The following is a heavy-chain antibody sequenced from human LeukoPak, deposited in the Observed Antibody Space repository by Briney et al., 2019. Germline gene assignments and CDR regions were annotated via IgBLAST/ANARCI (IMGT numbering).Heavy chain of an antibody. CDR3: ARLLCYDSSGYNY. CDR1: GFTFSSYW. CDR2: IKQDGSEK. D-gene: IGHD3-22*01. Sequence: TGGSLRLSCAASGFTFSSYWMSWVRQAPGKGLEWVANIKQDGSEKYYVDSVKGRFTISRDNAKNSLYLQMNSLRAEDTVVYYCARLLCYDSSGYNYWGQGILVTVSS. J-gene: IGHJ4*02. V-gene: IGHV3-7*01.